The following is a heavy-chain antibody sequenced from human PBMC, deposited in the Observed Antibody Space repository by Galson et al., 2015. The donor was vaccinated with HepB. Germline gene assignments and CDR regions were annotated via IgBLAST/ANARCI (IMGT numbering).Heavy chain of an antibody. CDR3: ARGGRDYVWGSPGAFDI. CDR2: IIPIFGTA. CDR1: GGTFSSYA. Sequence: SVKVSCKASGGTFSSYAISWVRQAPGQGLEWMGGIIPIFGTANYAQKFQGRVTITADESTSTAYMELSSLRSEDTAVYYCARGGRDYVWGSPGAFDIWGQGTMVTVSS. D-gene: IGHD3-16*01. J-gene: IGHJ3*02. V-gene: IGHV1-69*13.